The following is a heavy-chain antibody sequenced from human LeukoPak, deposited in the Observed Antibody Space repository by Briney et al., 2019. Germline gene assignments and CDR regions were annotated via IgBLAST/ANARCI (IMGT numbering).Heavy chain of an antibody. CDR2: ISAYNGNR. CDR1: GYTFTSYG. Sequence: GASVKVSCKASGYTFTSYGISWVRQAPGQGLEWMGWISAYNGNRNYAQKLQGRVTMTTDTSTSTAYMELRSLRPDDTAVYYCAIARDYDSSGYYTSFDAFDIWGQGTMVTVSS. D-gene: IGHD3-22*01. V-gene: IGHV1-18*01. CDR3: AIARDYDSSGYYTSFDAFDI. J-gene: IGHJ3*02.